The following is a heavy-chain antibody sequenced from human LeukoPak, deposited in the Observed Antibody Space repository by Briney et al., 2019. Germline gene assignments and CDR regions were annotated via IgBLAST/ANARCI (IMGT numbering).Heavy chain of an antibody. CDR1: GYTFTDYY. J-gene: IGHJ6*02. CDR2: LNPNSGGT. CDR3: ATEIVVVPAAIYYYYGMDV. V-gene: IGHV1-2*02. D-gene: IGHD2-2*01. Sequence: ASVKVSCKASGYTFTDYYIHWVRQAPGQGLEWMGWLNPNSGGTNYAQKFQGRVTMTRDTSISTAYMELSRLRSDDTAVYYYATEIVVVPAAIYYYYGMDVWGQGTTVTVSS.